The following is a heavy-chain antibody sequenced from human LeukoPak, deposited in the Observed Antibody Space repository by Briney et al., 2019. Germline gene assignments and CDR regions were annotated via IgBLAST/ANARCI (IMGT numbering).Heavy chain of an antibody. D-gene: IGHD2-2*01. J-gene: IGHJ4*02. CDR2: IYTSGST. CDR3: ARQSKLYCSSTSCWGSGRIDY. V-gene: IGHV4-4*07. Sequence: SETLSLTCTVSGGSISSYYWSWIRQPAGKGLEWIGRIYTSGSTNYNPSLKSRVTMSVDTSKNQFSLKLSSVTAADTAVYYCARQSKLYCSSTSCWGSGRIDYWGQGTLVTVSS. CDR1: GGSISSYY.